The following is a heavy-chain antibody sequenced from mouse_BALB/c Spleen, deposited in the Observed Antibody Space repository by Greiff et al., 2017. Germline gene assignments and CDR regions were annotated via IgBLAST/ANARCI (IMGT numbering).Heavy chain of an antibody. CDR1: GYSFTDYI. V-gene: IGHV1-39*01. D-gene: IGHD1-1*01. Sequence: VQLKQTGPELVKPGASVKISCKASGYSFTDYIMLWVKQSHGKSLEWIGNINPYYGSTSYNLKFKGKATLTVDKSSSTAYMQLNSLTSEDSAVYYCARGYYGSSGFAYWGQGTLVTVSA. CDR3: ARGYYGSSGFAY. J-gene: IGHJ3*01. CDR2: INPYYGST.